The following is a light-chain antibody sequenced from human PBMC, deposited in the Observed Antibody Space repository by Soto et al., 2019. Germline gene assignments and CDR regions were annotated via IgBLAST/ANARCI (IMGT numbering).Light chain of an antibody. Sequence: DIVMTQSPDSLAVSLGERATINCKSSQSVLYSSNNKNYLAWYQQKPGQPPKLLIYWASTRESGVPDRFSGRGSGTDFTLTISSLQAEDVAVYYCQQYYSTPYTFGQGTKLGIK. J-gene: IGKJ2*01. CDR1: QSVLYSSNNKNY. CDR3: QQYYSTPYT. V-gene: IGKV4-1*01. CDR2: WAS.